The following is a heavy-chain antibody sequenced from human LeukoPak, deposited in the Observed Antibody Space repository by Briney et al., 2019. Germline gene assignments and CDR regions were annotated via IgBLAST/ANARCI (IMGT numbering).Heavy chain of an antibody. Sequence: GASVKVSCNSSGYTFTGYYIHWVRHPPAQGLEWMGRINPNNGGTNYAHTFQGRVTMTRDTSISTAYMELRRLRSDDTAVYYCATTERIQLWFSLIKIDYWGQGTLVTASS. CDR3: ATTERIQLWFSLIKIDY. CDR2: INPNNGGT. CDR1: GYTFTGYY. J-gene: IGHJ4*02. D-gene: IGHD5-18*01. V-gene: IGHV1-2*06.